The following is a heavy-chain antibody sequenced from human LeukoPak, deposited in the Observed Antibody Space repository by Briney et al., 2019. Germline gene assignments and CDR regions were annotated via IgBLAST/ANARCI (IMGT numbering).Heavy chain of an antibody. Sequence: GGSLETSCAASGFTFSSYWMSWVRQAPGKGREWVANIKQDGREKYFVDSVKGRFTMYRDNAKNSLYLQMNSLRAEDTAVYYCARAQRGYYYDSSGYPLGYWGQGTLVSVFS. D-gene: IGHD3-22*01. V-gene: IGHV3-7*01. CDR3: ARAQRGYYYDSSGYPLGY. CDR2: IKQDGREK. CDR1: GFTFSSYW. J-gene: IGHJ4*02.